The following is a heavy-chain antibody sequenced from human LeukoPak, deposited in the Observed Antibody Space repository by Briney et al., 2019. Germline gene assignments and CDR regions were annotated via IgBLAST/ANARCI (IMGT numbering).Heavy chain of an antibody. D-gene: IGHD3-22*01. CDR3: AREGSREYYYDSSGYYPFDY. CDR2: SGSGGST. V-gene: IGHV3-23*01. Sequence: PGGSLRLSCAASGFTFSNYAMSWVRQAPGKGLEWVSGSGSGGSTYYADSVKGRFTISRDNAKNSLYLQMNSLRAEDAAVYYCAREGSREYYYDSSGYYPFDYWGQGTLVTVSS. J-gene: IGHJ4*02. CDR1: GFTFSNYA.